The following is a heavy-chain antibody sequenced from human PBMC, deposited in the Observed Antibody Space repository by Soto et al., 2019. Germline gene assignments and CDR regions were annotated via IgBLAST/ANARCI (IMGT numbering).Heavy chain of an antibody. D-gene: IGHD6-13*01. V-gene: IGHV1-46*01. CDR3: ARDQGDSSSWYYYGMDV. CDR1: GYTFTSYY. Sequence: GASVKVSCKASGYTFTSYYMHWVRQAPGQGLEWMGVINPSGGNTNYPQKFQGRVTMTRDTSTSTVSMELSSLRSEDTAMYYCARDQGDSSSWYYYGMDVWGQGTTVTVSS. J-gene: IGHJ6*02. CDR2: INPSGGNT.